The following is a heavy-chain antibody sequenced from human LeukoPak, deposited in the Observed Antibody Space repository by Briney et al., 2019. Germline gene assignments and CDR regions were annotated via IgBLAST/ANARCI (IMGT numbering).Heavy chain of an antibody. Sequence: GGPLRLSCAASGFTFSSYAMSWVRQAPGKGLEWVSAISGSGGSTYYADSVKGRFTISRDNSKNTLYLQMNSLRAEDTAVYYCAKDLTPGSYSGNWFDPWGQGTLVTVSS. CDR3: AKDLTPGSYSGNWFDP. CDR1: GFTFSSYA. V-gene: IGHV3-23*01. J-gene: IGHJ5*02. CDR2: ISGSGGST. D-gene: IGHD3-10*01.